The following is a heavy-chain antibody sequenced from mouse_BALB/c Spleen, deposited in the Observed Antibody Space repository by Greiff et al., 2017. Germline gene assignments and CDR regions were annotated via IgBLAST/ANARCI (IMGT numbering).Heavy chain of an antibody. Sequence: LVESGAELMKPGASVKISCKATGYTFSSYWIEWVKQRPGHGLEWIGEILPGSGSTNYNEKFKGKATLTADKSSSTAYMQLSSLTSENSAVYFCARLKYGNPAMDYWGQGTSVTVSS. V-gene: IGHV1-9*01. CDR3: ARLKYGNPAMDY. CDR2: ILPGSGST. CDR1: GYTFSSYW. D-gene: IGHD2-10*02. J-gene: IGHJ4*01.